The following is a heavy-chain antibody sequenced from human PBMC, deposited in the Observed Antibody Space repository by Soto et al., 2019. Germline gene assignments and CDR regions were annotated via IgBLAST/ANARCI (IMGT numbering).Heavy chain of an antibody. J-gene: IGHJ4*02. D-gene: IGHD1-26*01. CDR1: RGSVSSQTHF. V-gene: IGHV4-61*01. CDR2: KYYSGIS. Sequence: QVHLQESGPGLLKPSETLSLTCTVTRGSVSSQTHFWTWIRQPPGKGLEWIGYKYYSGISNYNASLQSRVTISVDTSKNQFSLRLTSVTAADTAFYFGVREDMSGTYYFDAWGQGALVTVSS. CDR3: VREDMSGTYYFDA.